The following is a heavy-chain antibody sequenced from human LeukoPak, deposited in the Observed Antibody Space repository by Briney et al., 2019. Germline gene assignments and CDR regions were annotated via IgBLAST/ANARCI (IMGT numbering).Heavy chain of an antibody. Sequence: ASVKVSCKASGGTFSSYAISWVRQAPGQGLEWMGGIIPIFGTANYAQKFQGRVTITADESTSTAYMELSSLRSEDTAVYYCARRGDRTSDFDYWGQGTLVTVSS. CDR1: GGTFSSYA. CDR2: IIPIFGTA. J-gene: IGHJ4*02. CDR3: ARRGDRTSDFDY. V-gene: IGHV1-69*13. D-gene: IGHD3-16*01.